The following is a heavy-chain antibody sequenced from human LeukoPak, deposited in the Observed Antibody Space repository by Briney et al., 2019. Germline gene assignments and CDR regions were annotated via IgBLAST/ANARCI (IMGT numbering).Heavy chain of an antibody. J-gene: IGHJ4*02. CDR1: GGSITSGSFY. CDR3: TRTGYSSGYVDY. CDR2: LHTSGST. V-gene: IGHV4-61*02. Sequence: SETLSLTCIVSGGSITSGSFYWSWIRQPAGKGLEWIGRLHTSGSTNYNPSLTSRVAISVDTSENQFSLKLNSVTAADTAVYYCTRTGYSSGYVDYWGQGTLVTVSS. D-gene: IGHD5-18*01.